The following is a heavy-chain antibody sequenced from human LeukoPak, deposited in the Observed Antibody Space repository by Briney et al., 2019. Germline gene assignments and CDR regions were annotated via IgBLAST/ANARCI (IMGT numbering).Heavy chain of an antibody. V-gene: IGHV1-18*01. CDR3: ARAPNLANDTFDI. D-gene: IGHD2-8*01. CDR2: ISTSTGDT. Sequence: ASVKVSCKTSGYSFILYGISWVRQAPGQGPEWMGWISTSTGDTKYTQKFQGRVTLTTDTSTSTAYMELSSLRSDDTAVYYCARAPNLANDTFDIWGQGTMVTVSS. CDR1: GYSFILYG. J-gene: IGHJ3*02.